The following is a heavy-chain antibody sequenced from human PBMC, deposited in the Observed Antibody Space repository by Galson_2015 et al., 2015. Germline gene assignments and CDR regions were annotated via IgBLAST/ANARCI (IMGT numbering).Heavy chain of an antibody. CDR3: VRRHYDTKDDY. CDR1: GYTFTNYA. J-gene: IGHJ4*02. CDR2: INTNTGIP. V-gene: IGHV7-4-1*02. D-gene: IGHD3-22*01. Sequence: SVKVSCKASGYTFTNYAMSWVRQAPGRGLEWMGWINTNTGIPSYARAFTGRFVFSLDTSLSTAYLQISSLMAEDTALYYCVRRHYDTKDDYWGQGTLVTVSS.